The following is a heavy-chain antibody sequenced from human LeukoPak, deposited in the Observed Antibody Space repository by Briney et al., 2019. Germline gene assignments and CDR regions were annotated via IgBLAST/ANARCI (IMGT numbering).Heavy chain of an antibody. Sequence: PGGSLRLSCAASGFTFSSYWMHWVRQAPGKGLVWVSDVNSDGSSTTSADSVKGRFTISRDNAKNTLYLQMNSLRAEDTAVYYCARDRDDSSGYYLDYGGQGTLVTVS. D-gene: IGHD3-22*01. CDR1: GFTFSSYW. CDR2: VNSDGSST. CDR3: ARDRDDSSGYYLDY. V-gene: IGHV3-74*01. J-gene: IGHJ4*02.